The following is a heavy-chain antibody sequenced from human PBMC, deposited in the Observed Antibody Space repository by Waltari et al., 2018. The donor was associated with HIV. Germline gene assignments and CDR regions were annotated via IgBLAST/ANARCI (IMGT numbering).Heavy chain of an antibody. CDR1: GFTFSDST. J-gene: IGHJ6*02. Sequence: EVQLVESGGGLVKPGGSLRPSCAASGFTFSDSTMNWVRRDPGKGLEWVSSISTHSDHIDYAASVKGRFTISRDNAKKSVYLQMNSLRVEDTAVFYCTRRTPSGTYGMDVWCQGTTVTVSS. V-gene: IGHV3-21*01. CDR2: ISTHSDHI. D-gene: IGHD1-26*01. CDR3: TRRTPSGTYGMDV.